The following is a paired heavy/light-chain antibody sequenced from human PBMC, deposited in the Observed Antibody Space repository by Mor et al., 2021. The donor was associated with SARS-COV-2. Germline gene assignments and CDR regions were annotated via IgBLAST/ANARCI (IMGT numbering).Heavy chain of an antibody. Sequence: VQLVESGGGLVKPGRSLRLSCTASGFTFGYYAMSWFRQAPGKGLEWVGFIRSKAYGGTTEYAASVKGRFTISRDDSKSIAYLQMNSLKTEDTAVYYCTRDYGSGSYYNGGRFLCDYWGQGTLVTVSS. CDR2: IRSKAYGGTT. J-gene: IGHJ4*02. CDR1: GFTFGYYA. CDR3: TRDYGSGSYYNGGRFLCDY. D-gene: IGHD3-10*01. V-gene: IGHV3-49*05.
Light chain of an antibody. CDR2: KIS. CDR3: MQATQFKYT. V-gene: IGKV2-24*01. J-gene: IGKJ2*01. CDR1: QSLVHSDGNTY. Sequence: DIVMTQTPLSSPVTLGQPASISCRSSQSLVHSDGNTYLSWLQQRPGQPPRLLIYKISNRFSGVPDRFSGSGAGTDFTLKISRVEAEDVGVYYCMQATQFKYTFGQGTKLEIK.